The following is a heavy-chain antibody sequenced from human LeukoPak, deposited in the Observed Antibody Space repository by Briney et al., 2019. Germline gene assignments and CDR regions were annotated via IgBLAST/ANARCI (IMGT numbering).Heavy chain of an antibody. J-gene: IGHJ5*02. CDR3: ARDNSVRDEAWWFNP. D-gene: IGHD5-24*01. Sequence: GGSLRLSCAASGFTFSDYAMHWVRQAPGKGLDWVAVISYDGSNKYYADSVKGRFTISRDNSKNTLYLQMNSLRSEDTAVYYCARDNSVRDEAWWFNPWGQGTLVTVSS. CDR1: GFTFSDYA. V-gene: IGHV3-30*04. CDR2: ISYDGSNK.